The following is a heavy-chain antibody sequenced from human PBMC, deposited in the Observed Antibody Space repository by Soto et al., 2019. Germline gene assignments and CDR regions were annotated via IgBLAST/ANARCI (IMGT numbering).Heavy chain of an antibody. CDR3: ARNDFWSGQYGEYYFDY. V-gene: IGHV3-30-3*01. D-gene: IGHD3-3*01. J-gene: IGHJ4*02. Sequence: LRLSCAASGFTFSSYAMHWVRQAPGKGLEWVAVISYDGSNKYYADSVKGRFTISRDNSKNTLYLQMNSLRAEDTAVYYCARNDFWSGQYGEYYFDYWGQGTLVTVSS. CDR1: GFTFSSYA. CDR2: ISYDGSNK.